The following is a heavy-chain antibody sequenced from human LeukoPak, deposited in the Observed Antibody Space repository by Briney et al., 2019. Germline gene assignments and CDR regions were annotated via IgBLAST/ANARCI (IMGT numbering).Heavy chain of an antibody. CDR2: IYYSGTA. V-gene: IGHV4-59*01. D-gene: IGHD7-27*01. CDR3: AGTPWGRFDS. J-gene: IGHJ5*01. CDR1: GASMSSYY. Sequence: SETLSLTCTVSGASMSSYYWGWIRQPPGQGLELIGYIYYSGTATYNPSLKPRVTMSLDTSKNQLSLRLSSVTAADTAIYYCAGTPWGRFDSWGQGTLVTVSS.